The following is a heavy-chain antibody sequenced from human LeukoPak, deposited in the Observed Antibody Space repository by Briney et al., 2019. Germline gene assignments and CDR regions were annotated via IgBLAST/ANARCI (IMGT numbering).Heavy chain of an antibody. J-gene: IGHJ4*02. Sequence: GSLSLSFSASGFLFTTYSMNWVRQAPGKGLEWLSYISSARSTTYYADSVKGRFTISRDNAKSSLYLQMNSLRDEDTAVYYCARVSTDWSLDYWGQGTLVTVSS. D-gene: IGHD6-19*01. V-gene: IGHV3-48*02. CDR3: ARVSTDWSLDY. CDR2: ISSARSTT. CDR1: GFLFTTYS.